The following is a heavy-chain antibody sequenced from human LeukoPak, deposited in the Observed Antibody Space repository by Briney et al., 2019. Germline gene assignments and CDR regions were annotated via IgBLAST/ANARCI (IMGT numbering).Heavy chain of an antibody. CDR3: ARAADIVVVPAAMQWYFQH. D-gene: IGHD2-2*01. CDR1: GFTFSDYY. J-gene: IGHJ1*01. CDR2: ISSSSTI. Sequence: GGSLRLSCAASGFTFSDYYMNWVRQAPGKGLEWVSSISSSSTIYYADSVKGRFTISRDNAKNSLYLQMNSLRAEDTAVYYRARAADIVVVPAAMQWYFQHWGQGTLVTVSS. V-gene: IGHV3-69-1*01.